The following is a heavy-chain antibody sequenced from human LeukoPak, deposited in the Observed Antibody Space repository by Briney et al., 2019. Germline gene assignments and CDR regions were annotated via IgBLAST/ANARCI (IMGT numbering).Heavy chain of an antibody. J-gene: IGHJ4*02. CDR1: GDSITSTTYA. V-gene: IGHV4-39*01. D-gene: IGHD3-16*01. CDR3: ARVSGWGPSKKYFDH. CDR2: LFYSGTT. Sequence: SETLSLTCSVSGDSITSTTYAWGWIRQPPGKGLEWIGSLFYSGTTYYNPSLKSRVTISVDTSKNQFSLKLTSVTDADSAVYYCARVSGWGPSKKYFDHWGQGTLVTVSP.